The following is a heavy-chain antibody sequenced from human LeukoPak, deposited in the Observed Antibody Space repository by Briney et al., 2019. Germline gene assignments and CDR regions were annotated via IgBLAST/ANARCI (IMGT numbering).Heavy chain of an antibody. CDR3: ARDPSYYDSSGYYSSY. Sequence: GGSLRLSCAASGFTFGSYAMNWVRQAPGKGLEWVSSISSGSSFIYYADSVKGRFTISRDNAKNSLYLQMNSLRAEDTAVYYCARDPSYYDSSGYYSSYWGQGTLVTVSS. CDR2: ISSGSSFI. D-gene: IGHD3-22*01. V-gene: IGHV3-21*01. J-gene: IGHJ4*02. CDR1: GFTFGSYA.